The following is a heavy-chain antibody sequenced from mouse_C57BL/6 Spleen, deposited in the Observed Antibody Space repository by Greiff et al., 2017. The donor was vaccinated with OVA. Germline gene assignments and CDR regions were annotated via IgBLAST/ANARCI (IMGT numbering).Heavy chain of an antibody. V-gene: IGHV5-4*01. CDR3: AREGDYGSSYFDY. D-gene: IGHD1-1*01. Sequence: EVKVVESGGGLVKPGGSLKLSCAASGFTFSSYAMSWVRQTPEKRLEWVATISDGGSYTYYPDNVKGRFTISRDNAKNNLYLQMSHLKSEDTAMYYWAREGDYGSSYFDYWGQGTTLTVSS. J-gene: IGHJ2*01. CDR1: GFTFSSYA. CDR2: ISDGGSYT.